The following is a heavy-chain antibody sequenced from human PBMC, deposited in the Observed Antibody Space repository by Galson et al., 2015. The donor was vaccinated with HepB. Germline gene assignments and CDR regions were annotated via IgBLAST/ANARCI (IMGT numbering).Heavy chain of an antibody. Sequence: SLRLSCAASGFTFSNYAMHWVRQAPGKGLEWVAVISFDGSDKDYADSVKGRFSVSRDNSKNTLYLQMDRLRTEDTAIYYCARVPPPITTIFVVIPHFDSWGQGTLVTVSS. D-gene: IGHD3-22*01. V-gene: IGHV3-30*04. CDR2: ISFDGSDK. CDR3: ARVPPPITTIFVVIPHFDS. J-gene: IGHJ4*02. CDR1: GFTFSNYA.